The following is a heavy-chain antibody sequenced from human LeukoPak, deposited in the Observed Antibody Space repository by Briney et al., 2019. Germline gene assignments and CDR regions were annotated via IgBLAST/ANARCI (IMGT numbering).Heavy chain of an antibody. D-gene: IGHD3-22*01. J-gene: IGHJ4*02. Sequence: GGSLRLSCAASGFTFSSYGMHWVRQAPGKGLEWVAVISYDGSNKYYADSVKGRFTISRDNSKNTLYLQMNSLRAEDTAVYYCAKSSSAHTLFDYWGQGTLVTVSS. CDR1: GFTFSSYG. CDR3: AKSSSAHTLFDY. CDR2: ISYDGSNK. V-gene: IGHV3-30*18.